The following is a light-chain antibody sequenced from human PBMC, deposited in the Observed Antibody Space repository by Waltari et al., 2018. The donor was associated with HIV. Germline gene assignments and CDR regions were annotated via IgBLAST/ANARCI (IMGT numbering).Light chain of an antibody. CDR3: GTWGGGVTSFYV. CDR1: DADMVNSP. V-gene: IGLV1-51*01. CDR2: DTY. Sequence: QSVLTQPPPVSAAPGQKVTISCSGSDADMVNSPVSWYPHLPGTAPKLLIFDTYKRPSGVPDRFSASKSGTSATLGITGLQAGDEADYYCGTWGGGVTSFYVFGTGTKVTVL. J-gene: IGLJ1*01.